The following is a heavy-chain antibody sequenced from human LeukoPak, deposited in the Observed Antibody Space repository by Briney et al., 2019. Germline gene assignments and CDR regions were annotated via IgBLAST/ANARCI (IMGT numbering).Heavy chain of an antibody. V-gene: IGHV3-74*01. CDR1: GFTFSSYW. J-gene: IGHJ4*02. CDR2: INGDDTST. Sequence: PGGSLRLSCAASGFTFSSYWMHWVRQAPGKGLVWVSRINGDDTSTSYADSVKGRFTISRDNAKNTLYLQMNSLRAEDTAVYYCARGRHPYTYGPFDYWGQGNLATVSS. D-gene: IGHD5-18*01. CDR3: ARGRHPYTYGPFDY.